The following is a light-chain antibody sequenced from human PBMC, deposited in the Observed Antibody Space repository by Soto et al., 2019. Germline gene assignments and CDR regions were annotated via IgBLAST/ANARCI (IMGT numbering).Light chain of an antibody. J-gene: IGLJ3*02. CDR1: SSNIGRNY. CDR2: DNN. CDR3: ATWDGSAGWV. V-gene: IGLV1-51*01. Sequence: QSVLTQPPSVSAAPGQTVTISCSGNSSNIGRNYVAWYQQFPGTPPKLLIYDNNVRPFGPPDRFSGSRSGTSATLGITGLHTGEEGDYCCATWDGSAGWVFGGGTKVTVL.